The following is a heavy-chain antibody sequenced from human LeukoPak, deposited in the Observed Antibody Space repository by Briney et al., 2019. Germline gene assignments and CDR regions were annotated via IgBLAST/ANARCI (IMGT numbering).Heavy chain of an antibody. J-gene: IGHJ4*02. V-gene: IGHV3-64*01. CDR3: ARALEWELPIDY. CDR2: ISSNGGST. D-gene: IGHD1-26*01. Sequence: GGSLRLSXAASGFTFSSYAMHWVRQAPGKGLEYVSAISSNGGSTYYANSVKGRFTISRDNSKNTLYLQMGSLRAEDMAVYYCARALEWELPIDYWGQGTLVTVSS. CDR1: GFTFSSYA.